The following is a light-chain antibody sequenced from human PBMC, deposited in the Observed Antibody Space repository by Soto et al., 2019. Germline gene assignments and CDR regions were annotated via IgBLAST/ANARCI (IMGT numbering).Light chain of an antibody. CDR3: QQYYSIPET. J-gene: IGKJ1*01. Sequence: DIVMTQSPDSLAVSLGETATINCKSSQSVLYSSNHKNYLAWYQQKPGQPPKLLIYWASTRESGVPDRFSGSGSGTDFTLTISSLQAEDVAVYYCQQYYSIPETFGQGTKVEIK. V-gene: IGKV4-1*01. CDR2: WAS. CDR1: QSVLYSSNHKNY.